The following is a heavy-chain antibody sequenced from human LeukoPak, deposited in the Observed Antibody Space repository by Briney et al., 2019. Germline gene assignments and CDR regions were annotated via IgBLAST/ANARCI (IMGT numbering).Heavy chain of an antibody. V-gene: IGHV3-23*01. D-gene: IGHD2/OR15-2a*01. J-gene: IGHJ1*01. Sequence: PGGSLRLSCAASGFAFSSYSMNWVRQAPGKGLEWVSSITTSGGSTSYADSVRGRFTISRDNSKNTLYLQMNSLRAEDTALYYCVFYDNAAEYFHYWGQGTLVTVSS. CDR2: ITTSGGST. CDR1: GFAFSSYS. CDR3: VFYDNAAEYFHY.